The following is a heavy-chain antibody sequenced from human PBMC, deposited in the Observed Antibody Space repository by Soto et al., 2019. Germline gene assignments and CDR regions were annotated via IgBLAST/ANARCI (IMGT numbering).Heavy chain of an antibody. D-gene: IGHD1-26*01. CDR1: GGTFSSYS. CDR3: LGDGGRHSGGIDN. CDR2: FLPIFGTA. J-gene: IGHJ4*02. Sequence: QVQKVKSGAEVKKPWSSVKVSSKASGGTFSSYSINWVRQAPGQGLEWMGQFLPIFGTANYAQKFQGRVTITADESTSKAYMELSSLRSEDTAVYYCLGDGGRHSGGIDNWGQGTLVTGSS. V-gene: IGHV1-69*01.